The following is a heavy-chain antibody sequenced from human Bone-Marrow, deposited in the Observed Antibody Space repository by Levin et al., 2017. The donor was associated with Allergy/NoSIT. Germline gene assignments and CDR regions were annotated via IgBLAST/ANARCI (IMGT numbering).Heavy chain of an antibody. V-gene: IGHV1-8*01. J-gene: IGHJ6*02. Sequence: ASVKVSCKASGYTFTSYDINWVRQATGQGLEWMGWMNPNSGNTGYAQKFQGRVTMTRNTSISTAYMELSSLRSEDTAVYYCARDGRDSIAVAIYGMDVWGQGTTVTVSS. D-gene: IGHD6-19*01. CDR2: MNPNSGNT. CDR3: ARDGRDSIAVAIYGMDV. CDR1: GYTFTSYD.